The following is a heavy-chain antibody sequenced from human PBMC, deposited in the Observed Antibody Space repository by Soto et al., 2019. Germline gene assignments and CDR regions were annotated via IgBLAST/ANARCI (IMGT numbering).Heavy chain of an antibody. CDR3: ARGGPDIVVVVAATPDYFDY. J-gene: IGHJ4*02. CDR1: GGSISSGGYY. V-gene: IGHV4-31*03. D-gene: IGHD2-15*01. CDR2: IYYSGST. Sequence: QVQLQASGPGLVKPSQTLSLTCTVSGGSISSGGYYWLWIRQHPGKGLGWIGYIYYSGSTYYNPSLKSRVTISVDTSKNQFSLKLSSVTAADTAVYYCARGGPDIVVVVAATPDYFDYWGQGTLVTVSS.